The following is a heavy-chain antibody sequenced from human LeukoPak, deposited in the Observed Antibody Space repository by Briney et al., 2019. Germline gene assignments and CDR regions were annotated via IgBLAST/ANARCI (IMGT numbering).Heavy chain of an antibody. V-gene: IGHV3-53*04. CDR3: ASRGGFSYFDY. Sequence: GGSLRLSCAASGFTVSSNDMTWVRQAPGKGLEWVSVIYSGGSTYYADSVKGRFTNSRHNSKNTLYLQMNSLRAEDTAVYYCASRGGFSYFDYWGQGTLVTVSS. D-gene: IGHD3-10*01. CDR1: GFTVSSND. CDR2: IYSGGST. J-gene: IGHJ4*02.